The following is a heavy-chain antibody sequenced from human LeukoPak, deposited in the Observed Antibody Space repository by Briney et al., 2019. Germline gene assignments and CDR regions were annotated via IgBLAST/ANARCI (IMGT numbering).Heavy chain of an antibody. CDR3: ARDWGDDILTGYYLPDYYYGMDV. CDR2: ISAYNGNT. V-gene: IGHV1-18*04. D-gene: IGHD3-9*01. CDR1: GYTFTSYG. J-gene: IGHJ6*02. Sequence: ASVKVSCKASGYTFTSYGISWVRQAPGQGLEWMGWISAYNGNTNYAQKLQGRVTMTTDTSTSTAYMELRSLRSDDTAVNYCARDWGDDILTGYYLPDYYYGMDVWGQGTTVTVSS.